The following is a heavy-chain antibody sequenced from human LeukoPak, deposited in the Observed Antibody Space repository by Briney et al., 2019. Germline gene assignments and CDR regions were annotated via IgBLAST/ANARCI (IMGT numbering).Heavy chain of an antibody. CDR1: GYSISSGYY. CDR2: IYHSGST. D-gene: IGHD3-3*01. Sequence: SETLSLTCTVSGYSISSGYYWGWIRQPPGKGLEWIGSIYHSGSTYYNPSLKSRVTISVDTSKNQFSLKLSSVTAADTAVYYCARPVVEEYYDFWSGYNWYFDLWGRGTLVTVSS. CDR3: ARPVVEEYYDFWSGYNWYFDL. J-gene: IGHJ2*01. V-gene: IGHV4-38-2*02.